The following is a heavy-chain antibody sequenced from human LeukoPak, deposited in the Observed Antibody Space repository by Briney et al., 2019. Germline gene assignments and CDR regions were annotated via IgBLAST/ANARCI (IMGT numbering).Heavy chain of an antibody. CDR1: GYTFSSYD. D-gene: IGHD2-2*01. CDR3: ARGRYHRRAFDI. CDR2: MNPNSGNR. V-gene: IGHV1-8*02. Sequence: ASVKVSCKASGYTFSSYDINWVRQATGQGLEWMGWMNPNSGNRGYAQKFQGRVTMTRNTSISTAYMELSSLRSEDTAVYYCARGRYHRRAFDIWGQGTMVTVSS. J-gene: IGHJ3*02.